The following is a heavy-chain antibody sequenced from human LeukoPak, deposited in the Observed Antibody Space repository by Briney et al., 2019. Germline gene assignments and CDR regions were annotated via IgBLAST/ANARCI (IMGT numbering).Heavy chain of an antibody. Sequence: PGGSLRLSCAASGFTSSSFAMHWVRQAPGKGLEYVSGISTNGGITYHANSVKGRFTISRDNSKNTLYLQMGSLRAEDMAVYYCARGNTLTGYSRYWGQGILVTVSS. CDR2: ISTNGGIT. J-gene: IGHJ4*02. CDR3: ARGNTLTGYSRY. D-gene: IGHD3-9*01. V-gene: IGHV3-64*01. CDR1: GFTSSSFA.